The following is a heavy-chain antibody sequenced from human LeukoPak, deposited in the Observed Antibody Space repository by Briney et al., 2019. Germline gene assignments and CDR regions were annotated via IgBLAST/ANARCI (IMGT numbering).Heavy chain of an antibody. V-gene: IGHV3-53*01. CDR3: ARGPGSSGWYWYFDL. J-gene: IGHJ2*01. D-gene: IGHD6-19*01. Sequence: GTSLRLSCAASGFTVSTNYMSWVRQAPGKGLEWVSVIYSGGDTYYADSVKGRFTISRDNSKNTLYLQMNSLRVEDTAVYYCARGPGSSGWYWYFDLWGRGTLVTVSS. CDR1: GFTVSTNY. CDR2: IYSGGDT.